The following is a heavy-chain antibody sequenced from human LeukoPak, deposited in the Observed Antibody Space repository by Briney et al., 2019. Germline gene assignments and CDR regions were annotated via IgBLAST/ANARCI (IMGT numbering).Heavy chain of an antibody. CDR1: GGSFSGYY. CDR2: INHSGST. J-gene: IGHJ5*02. D-gene: IGHD3-9*01. CDR3: ARVDFSYCWFDP. V-gene: IGHV4-34*01. Sequence: SETLSLTCAVYGGSFSGYYWSLIRQPPGKGLEWIGEINHSGSTNYNPSLKSRVTISVDTSKNQFSLKLSSVTAADTAVYYCARVDFSYCWFDPWGQGTLVTVSS.